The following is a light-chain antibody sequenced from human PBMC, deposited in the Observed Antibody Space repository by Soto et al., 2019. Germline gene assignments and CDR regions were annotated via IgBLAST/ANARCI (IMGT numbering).Light chain of an antibody. V-gene: IGKV3-20*01. CDR1: QSVNSNY. CDR2: GAS. CDR3: QQHDSQPRT. Sequence: DIVLTQSPGTLSLSPGERATLACRASQSVNSNYFAWYQQKPGQGPRPLMYGASNRTTSIPDRFSGSGSGTDFTLTISRLEPEDLAVCYYQQHDSQPRTFGQGTTVEIK. J-gene: IGKJ1*01.